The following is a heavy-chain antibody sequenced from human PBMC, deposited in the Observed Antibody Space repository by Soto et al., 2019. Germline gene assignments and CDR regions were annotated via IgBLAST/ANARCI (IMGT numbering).Heavy chain of an antibody. CDR2: IIPIFGTA. D-gene: IGHD3-3*01. Sequence: GASVKVSCKASGGTFSSYAISWVRQAPGQGLEWMGGIIPIFGTANYAQKFQGRVTITADESTSTAYMELSSLRSEDTAVYYCARGSPITIFGVVTAYNWFDPWGQGTLVTVSP. J-gene: IGHJ5*02. CDR3: ARGSPITIFGVVTAYNWFDP. V-gene: IGHV1-69*13. CDR1: GGTFSSYA.